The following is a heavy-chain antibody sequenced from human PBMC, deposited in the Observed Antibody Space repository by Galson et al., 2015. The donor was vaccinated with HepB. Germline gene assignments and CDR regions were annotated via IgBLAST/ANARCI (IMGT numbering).Heavy chain of an antibody. D-gene: IGHD5-12*01. CDR3: ARGGYSGYHFTY. CDR1: GGTFSNSA. V-gene: IGHV1-69*10. CDR2: IIPIFGIA. Sequence: SVKVSCKASGGTFSNSAISWVRQAPGQGLEWMGGIIPIFGIATYPQKFQGRVTITAGKSTNTSYMELSSLRSKDTAVYFCARGGYSGYHFTYWGQGTLVTVSS. J-gene: IGHJ4*02.